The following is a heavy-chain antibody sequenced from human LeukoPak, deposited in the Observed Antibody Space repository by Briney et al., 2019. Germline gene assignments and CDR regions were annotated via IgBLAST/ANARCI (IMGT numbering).Heavy chain of an antibody. V-gene: IGHV4-59*01. D-gene: IGHD3-16*01. CDR1: GGSISDYY. J-gene: IGHJ4*02. CDR2: IFGSGSS. CDR3: ARHRINLFDY. Sequence: PSETLSLTCTVSGGSISDYYWSWIRQPPGKGLEWIGWIFGSGSSNYNPSLKSRLTISVDTSKNQFSLKLTSATAADTAVYYCARHRINLFDYWGQGTLVTVSS.